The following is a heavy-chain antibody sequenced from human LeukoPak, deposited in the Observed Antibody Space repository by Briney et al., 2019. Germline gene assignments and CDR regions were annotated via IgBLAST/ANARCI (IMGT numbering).Heavy chain of an antibody. V-gene: IGHV3-66*01. CDR1: GLSLNDDH. CDR2: IYKGGST. Sequence: GGSLRLSCEGSGLSLNDDHIRWVSHAPRKGLGWVTVIYKGGSTHFAGSVKGRLSISRDTSENTFFIHRTSLRVDDTSVYYCAREVTGFSYGDNWFDPWGQGSLVTVSS. J-gene: IGHJ5*02. D-gene: IGHD3-16*01. CDR3: AREVTGFSYGDNWFDP.